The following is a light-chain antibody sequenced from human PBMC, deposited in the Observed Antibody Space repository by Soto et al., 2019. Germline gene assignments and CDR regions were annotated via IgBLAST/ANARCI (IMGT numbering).Light chain of an antibody. Sequence: QSVLTQPPSASGSPGQSVTISCTGTSSDVGAYDYVSWYRQHPGKAPKLMIYEINKRPSGVPDRFSGSKSGNTASLTVSGLQAEDQADYYCSSFAGSNNFPYVFGTGTKLTVL. CDR2: EIN. V-gene: IGLV2-8*01. CDR1: SSDVGAYDY. CDR3: SSFAGSNNFPYV. J-gene: IGLJ1*01.